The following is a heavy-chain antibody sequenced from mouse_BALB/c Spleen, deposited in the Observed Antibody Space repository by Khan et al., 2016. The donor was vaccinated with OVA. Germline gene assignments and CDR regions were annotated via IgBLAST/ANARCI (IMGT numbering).Heavy chain of an antibody. J-gene: IGHJ2*02. CDR1: GYSITSDYA. CDR2: ISYSGNT. D-gene: IGHD1-1*01. V-gene: IGHV3-2*02. Sequence: VQLQESGPGLVKPSQSLSLTCTVTGYSITSDYAWNWIRQFPGNKLEWMGFISYSGNTKYNPSLKSRFSITRDTSKNQFFLQLNSVTTEDTATYYCARVYGVDFDYWGQGTSLTVAS. CDR3: ARVYGVDFDY.